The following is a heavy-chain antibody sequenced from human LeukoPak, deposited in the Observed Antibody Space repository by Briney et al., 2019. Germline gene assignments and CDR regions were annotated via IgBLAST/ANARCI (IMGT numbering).Heavy chain of an antibody. CDR1: GGTFSSYA. V-gene: IGHV1-69*13. D-gene: IGHD5-12*01. CDR3: ARSLRGYSGYDYYYYYMDV. Sequence: ASVTVSCKASGGTFSSYAISWVRQAPGQGLEWMGGIIPIFGTANYAQKFQGRVTITADESTSTAYMELSSLRSEDTAVYYCARSLRGYSGYDYYYYYMDVWGKGTTVTISS. CDR2: IIPIFGTA. J-gene: IGHJ6*03.